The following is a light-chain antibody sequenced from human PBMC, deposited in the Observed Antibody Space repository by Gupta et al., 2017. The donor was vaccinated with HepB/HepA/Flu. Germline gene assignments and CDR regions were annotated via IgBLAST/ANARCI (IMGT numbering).Light chain of an antibody. Sequence: DTQLTQSPSSVSASVGDRVIITCRASQDINNHLAWFQQKPGEAPKSLIYAASSLKSGVPSRFSGRAAGTEFTLTISSLQPEEFGTYYCQQYNNYPLTFGQGTQVEIK. CDR2: AAS. J-gene: IGKJ1*01. CDR3: QQYNNYPLT. CDR1: QDINNH. V-gene: IGKV1-16*01.